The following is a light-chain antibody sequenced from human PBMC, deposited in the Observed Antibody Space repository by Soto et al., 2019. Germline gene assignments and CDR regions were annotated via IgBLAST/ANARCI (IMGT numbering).Light chain of an antibody. Sequence: EIVMTQSPATLSVSPGERATLSCRASQSVSSNLAWYQQKPGQAPRLLIYGASTRATGIPARFSGSGSGTEYTITISSLQSEDFAVYYFQQYNNWPPPLTFGGGTKVEIK. CDR1: QSVSSN. J-gene: IGKJ4*01. CDR3: QQYNNWPPPLT. V-gene: IGKV3-15*01. CDR2: GAS.